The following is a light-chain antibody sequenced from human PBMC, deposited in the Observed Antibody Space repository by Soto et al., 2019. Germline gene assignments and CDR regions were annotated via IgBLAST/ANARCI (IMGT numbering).Light chain of an antibody. CDR2: GAS. Sequence: EIVLTQSPGTLSLSPGERATLSCRASQSVSSSYLAWYQQKPGQAPRLLIYGASSRDTGIPDRFSGSGSGTDFTLTISRLEPEDFAVYYCQQYGSSPWYTFGQGTKLEIK. CDR3: QQYGSSPWYT. CDR1: QSVSSSY. V-gene: IGKV3-20*01. J-gene: IGKJ2*01.